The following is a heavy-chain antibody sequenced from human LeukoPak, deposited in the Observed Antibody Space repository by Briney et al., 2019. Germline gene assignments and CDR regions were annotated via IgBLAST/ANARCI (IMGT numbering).Heavy chain of an antibody. V-gene: IGHV1-18*01. D-gene: IGHD6-13*01. CDR2: ISAYNGNT. J-gene: IGHJ4*02. CDR3: ARMGLAAAGRGYFDY. Sequence: ASVKVSCKASGYTFTSYGISWVRQAPGQGLEWMGWISAYNGNTNYAQKLQGRITMTTDTSTSTAYMELRSLRSDDTAVYYCARMGLAAAGRGYFDYWGQGTLVTVSS. CDR1: GYTFTSYG.